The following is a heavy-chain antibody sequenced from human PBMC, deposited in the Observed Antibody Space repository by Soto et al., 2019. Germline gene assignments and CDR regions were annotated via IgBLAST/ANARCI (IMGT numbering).Heavy chain of an antibody. D-gene: IGHD2-15*01. J-gene: IGHJ4*02. V-gene: IGHV4-39*01. CDR3: AARIGLLPIDY. CDR1: GGSISSSSYY. CDR2: IYYSGST. Sequence: PSEPLSLTCTVSGGSISSSSYYWGWIRQPPGKGLEWIGSIYYSGSTYYNPSLKSRVTISVDTSKNQFSLKLSSVTAADTAVYYCAARIGLLPIDYWGQGTLVTVSS.